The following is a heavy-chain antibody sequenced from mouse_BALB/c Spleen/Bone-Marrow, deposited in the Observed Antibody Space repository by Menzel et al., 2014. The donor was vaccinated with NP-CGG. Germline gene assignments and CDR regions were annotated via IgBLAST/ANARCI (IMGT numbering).Heavy chain of an antibody. V-gene: IGHV1S127*01. J-gene: IGHJ3*01. CDR1: GYSFTSYW. Sequence: VQLQQSGAELVRPGASVKLSCKASGYSFTSYWMNWVKQRPGQGLEWIGIIHLSDSDSRLNQKFKDKATLTVDKSSSTAYMQLSSTTSEDSAVYYCTRYDLATRAFAYWGQGTLVTVSA. CDR3: TRYDLATRAFAY. D-gene: IGHD3-3*01. CDR2: IHLSDSDS.